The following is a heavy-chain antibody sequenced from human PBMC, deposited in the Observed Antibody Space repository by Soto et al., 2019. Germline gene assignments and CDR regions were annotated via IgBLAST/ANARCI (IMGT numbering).Heavy chain of an antibody. CDR2: IYATGTT. CDR1: GASISGFY. J-gene: IGHJ5*02. Sequence: SETLSLTCTVSGASISGFYWSWIRKSAGKGLEWIGRIYATGTTDYNPSLKSRVMMSVDTSKKQFSLKLRSVTAADTAVYYCVRDGTKTLRVWFDPWGQGISVTVSS. V-gene: IGHV4-4*07. CDR3: VRDGTKTLRVWFDP. D-gene: IGHD1-1*01.